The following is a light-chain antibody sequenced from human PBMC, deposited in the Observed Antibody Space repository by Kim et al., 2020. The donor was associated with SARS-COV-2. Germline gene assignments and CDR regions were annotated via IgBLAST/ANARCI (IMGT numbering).Light chain of an antibody. J-gene: IGLJ2*01. V-gene: IGLV2-14*03. Sequence: QSVLTQPASVSGSPGQSITISCTGISSDVGGYNYVSWYQQHPGKPPKLMIYAVTNRPSGVSNRFSGSKSASTASLTISGLQPEDEADYYCSSYTSSDTVVFGGGTQLTVL. CDR2: AVT. CDR1: SSDVGGYNY. CDR3: SSYTSSDTVV.